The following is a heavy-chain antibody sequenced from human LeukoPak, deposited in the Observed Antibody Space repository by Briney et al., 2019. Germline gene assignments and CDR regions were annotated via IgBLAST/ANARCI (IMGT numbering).Heavy chain of an antibody. V-gene: IGHV3-21*01. J-gene: IGHJ4*02. CDR1: GFTFSNYS. D-gene: IGHD4-17*01. CDR2: ISTRSSYI. Sequence: GGSLRLSCAASGFTFSNYSMNWVRQAPGKGLEWVSSISTRSSYIYHADSVKGRFTISRDNSKNTLYLQMNSLRAEDTAVYYCAKDRDYGDYGGFDYWGQGTLVTVSS. CDR3: AKDRDYGDYGGFDY.